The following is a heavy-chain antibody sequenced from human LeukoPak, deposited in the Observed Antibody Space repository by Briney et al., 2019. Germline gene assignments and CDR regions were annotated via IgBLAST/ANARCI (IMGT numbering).Heavy chain of an antibody. Sequence: SVTLSCKASVCTFSSYAISCVRHSTGQQLEWMGRIIHILGIANYAQKFQGRVTITADKSTSTAYMELSSLRAEDTAVYYCARSVVGSTRNDYWGRGTLVTVSS. CDR1: VCTFSSYA. CDR3: ARSVVGSTRNDY. CDR2: IIHILGIA. D-gene: IGHD1-1*01. V-gene: IGHV1-69*04. J-gene: IGHJ4*02.